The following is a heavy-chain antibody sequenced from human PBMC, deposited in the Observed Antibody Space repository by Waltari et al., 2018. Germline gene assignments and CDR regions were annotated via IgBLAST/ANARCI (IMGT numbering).Heavy chain of an antibody. V-gene: IGHV3-7*04. D-gene: IGHD6-13*01. CDR1: GFCFSSSW. CDR2: IKRDASEK. Sequence: QLVESGGGLVPPGGSLSLSCRASGFCFSSSWMTWVRQAPGKGLEWVANIKRDASEKSYVGSVEGRFTISRDNAENSLYLQMNSLRVEDTAVYYCARDLMRVAGTHWGQGTLVTVSS. J-gene: IGHJ4*02. CDR3: ARDLMRVAGTH.